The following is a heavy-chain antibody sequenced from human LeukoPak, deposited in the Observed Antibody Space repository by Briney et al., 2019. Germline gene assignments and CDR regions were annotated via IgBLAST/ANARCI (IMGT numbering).Heavy chain of an antibody. J-gene: IGHJ5*02. V-gene: IGHV3-11*04. CDR1: GFTFSDYY. Sequence: GGSLRLSCAASGFTFSDYYMSWIRQAPGKGLEWVSYISSSGRSTNYADSVKGRFTISRDNAKNSLYLQMNSLRAEDMAVYYCARDSSGWYHWFDPWGQGTLVTVSS. D-gene: IGHD6-19*01. CDR2: ISSSGRST. CDR3: ARDSSGWYHWFDP.